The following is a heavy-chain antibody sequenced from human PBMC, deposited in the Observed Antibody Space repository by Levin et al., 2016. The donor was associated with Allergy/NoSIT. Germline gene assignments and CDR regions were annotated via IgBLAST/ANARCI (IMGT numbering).Heavy chain of an antibody. CDR3: ARGPRSSSWSNY. J-gene: IGHJ4*02. Sequence: WIRQPPGKGLEWIGEINHSGSTNYNPSLKSRVTISVDTSKNQFSLKLSSVTAADTAVYYCARGPRSSSWSNYWGQGTLVTVSS. D-gene: IGHD6-13*01. CDR2: INHSGST. V-gene: IGHV4-34*01.